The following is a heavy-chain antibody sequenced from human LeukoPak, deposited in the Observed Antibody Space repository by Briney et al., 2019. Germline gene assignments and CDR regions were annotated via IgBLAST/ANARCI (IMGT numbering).Heavy chain of an antibody. J-gene: IGHJ4*02. Sequence: ASVKVSCKVSGYTFTDYNMHWVRQAPGQGLEWMGRIYPNTGGTNYAQDFQGRVTLTRDTSISTVYMELNRLNSDDTAIYYCGRGNGCGLDYWGQGTLVTVSS. CDR2: IYPNTGGT. V-gene: IGHV1-2*06. D-gene: IGHD2-8*01. CDR3: GRGNGCGLDY. CDR1: GYTFTDYN.